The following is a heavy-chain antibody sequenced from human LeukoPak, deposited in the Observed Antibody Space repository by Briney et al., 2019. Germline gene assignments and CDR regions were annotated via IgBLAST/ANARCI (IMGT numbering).Heavy chain of an antibody. CDR2: ISAYNGDT. V-gene: IGHV1-18*01. Sequence: GASVKVSCKASGYTFTSYGISWVRQAPGQGLEWMGWISAYNGDTIYAQKLQGRVTMTTDTSTSTAYMELSSLRSEDTAVYYCASREGQQLEDYYYYMDVWGKGTSVTVSS. D-gene: IGHD6-13*01. J-gene: IGHJ6*03. CDR1: GYTFTSYG. CDR3: ASREGQQLEDYYYYMDV.